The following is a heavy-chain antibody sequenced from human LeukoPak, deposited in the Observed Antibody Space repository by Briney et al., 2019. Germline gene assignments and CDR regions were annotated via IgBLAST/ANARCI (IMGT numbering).Heavy chain of an antibody. Sequence: GGSLRLSCAASGFTFSSYAMSWVRQAPGKGLEWVSAISGSGGSTYYADSVKGRFTISRDNSKNTLYLQMNSLRAEDMAVYYCAKHYYDSSGSYYFDYWGQGTLVTVSS. CDR2: ISGSGGST. CDR1: GFTFSSYA. CDR3: AKHYYDSSGSYYFDY. J-gene: IGHJ4*02. V-gene: IGHV3-23*01. D-gene: IGHD3-22*01.